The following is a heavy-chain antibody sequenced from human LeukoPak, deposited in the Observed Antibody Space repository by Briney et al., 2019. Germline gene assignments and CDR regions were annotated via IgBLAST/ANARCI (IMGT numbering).Heavy chain of an antibody. CDR3: ARRGYSGRWFDP. Sequence: GESLKISCKGSGYIFSIYWIAWVRQMPGRGLEWMGIIYPGDSDTRYSPSFQGQVTISADKSISTAYLQWSSLKASDTAMYYCARRGYSGRWFDPWGQGTLVTVSS. J-gene: IGHJ5*02. D-gene: IGHD5-18*01. CDR2: IYPGDSDT. V-gene: IGHV5-51*01. CDR1: GYIFSIYW.